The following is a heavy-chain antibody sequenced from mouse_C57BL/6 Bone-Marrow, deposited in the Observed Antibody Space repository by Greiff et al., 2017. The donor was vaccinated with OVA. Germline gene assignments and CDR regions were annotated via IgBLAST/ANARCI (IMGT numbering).Heavy chain of an antibody. D-gene: IGHD1-1*01. CDR3: AINYGSRGGFAY. CDR2: INPSTGGT. CDR1: GYSFTGYY. J-gene: IGHJ3*01. V-gene: IGHV1-42*01. Sequence: EVKLVESGPELVKPGASVKISCKASGYSFTGYYMNWVKQSPEKSLEWIGEINPSTGGTTYNQKFKAKATLTVDKSSSTAYMQLKSLTSEDSAVYYCAINYGSRGGFAYWGQGTLVTVSA.